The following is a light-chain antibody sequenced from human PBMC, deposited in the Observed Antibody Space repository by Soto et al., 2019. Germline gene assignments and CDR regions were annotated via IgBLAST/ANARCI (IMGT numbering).Light chain of an antibody. J-gene: IGKJ1*01. CDR3: HQYNTFPWT. CDR1: QSISSW. V-gene: IGKV1-5*03. Sequence: DIQMTQSPSTLSASVGDRVTITCRASQSISSWLAWYQQKPGTAPKLLIYKASTLKSGVPSRFSGSGSGTEFTLTISSLQADDFATYYCHQYNTFPWTFGQGTKVDIK. CDR2: KAS.